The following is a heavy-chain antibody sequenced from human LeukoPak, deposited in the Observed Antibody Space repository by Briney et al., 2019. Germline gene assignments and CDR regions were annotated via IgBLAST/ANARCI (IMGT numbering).Heavy chain of an antibody. J-gene: IGHJ3*02. CDR1: GGSISSYY. CDR3: ASLYYYDSSGYPIPRGRLDAFDI. Sequence: SETLSLTGTVSGGSISSYYWSWIRQPPGKGLEWIGYIYYSGSTNYNPSLKSRVTISVDTSKNQFSLKLSSVTAADTAVYYCASLYYYDSSGYPIPRGRLDAFDIWGQGTMVTVSS. V-gene: IGHV4-59*08. CDR2: IYYSGST. D-gene: IGHD3-22*01.